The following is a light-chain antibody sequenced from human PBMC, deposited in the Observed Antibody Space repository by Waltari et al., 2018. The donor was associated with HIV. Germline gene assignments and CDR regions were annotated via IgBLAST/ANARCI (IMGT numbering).Light chain of an antibody. J-gene: IGLJ3*02. V-gene: IGLV1-51*01. Sequence: QSVLTQPPSVSAAPGQRVTISCSGSSSNIANNYVSWYPQVPGTAPKLLIYDNNKRPSGIPDRFSGSKSDTSATLGINGLQTGDEADYYCGSWDDSLSAWVFGGGTKLTVL. CDR2: DNN. CDR3: GSWDDSLSAWV. CDR1: SSNIANNY.